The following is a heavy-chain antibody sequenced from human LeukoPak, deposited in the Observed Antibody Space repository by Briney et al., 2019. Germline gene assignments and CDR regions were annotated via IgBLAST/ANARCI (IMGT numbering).Heavy chain of an antibody. Sequence: GGSLRLSCAASGFTFSNYAMHWVRQAPGKGLEWVAVVSSDGSNKYYVDSVKGRFTISRDNSKNTLYPQMNSLRAEDTAVFYCARDPQICSGGSCYSGATLDYWGQGTLVTVSS. J-gene: IGHJ4*02. CDR3: ARDPQICSGGSCYSGATLDY. V-gene: IGHV3-30*04. CDR1: GFTFSNYA. D-gene: IGHD2-15*01. CDR2: VSSDGSNK.